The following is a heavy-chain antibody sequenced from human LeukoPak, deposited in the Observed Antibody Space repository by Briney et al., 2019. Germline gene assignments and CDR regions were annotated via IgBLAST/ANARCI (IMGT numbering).Heavy chain of an antibody. CDR1: GFTFSSYA. V-gene: IGHV3-30*04. Sequence: GGSLRLSCAASGFTFSSYAMHWVRQAPGKGLEWVAVISYDGSNKYYADSVKGRFTIPRDNSKNTLYLQMSSLRAEDTAVYYCARDPVVRAKDWGTNFDYWGQGTLVTVSS. D-gene: IGHD3-16*01. CDR2: ISYDGSNK. CDR3: ARDPVVRAKDWGTNFDY. J-gene: IGHJ4*02.